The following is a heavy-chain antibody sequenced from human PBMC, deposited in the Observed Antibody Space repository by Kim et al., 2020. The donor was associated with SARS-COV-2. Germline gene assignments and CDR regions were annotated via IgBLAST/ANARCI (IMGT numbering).Heavy chain of an antibody. CDR1: GFTFNIFA. CDR3: AKDFASGSYTALDV. J-gene: IGHJ6*02. V-gene: IGHV3-23*01. CDR2: ITASGGDT. D-gene: IGHD3-10*01. Sequence: GGSLRLSCTASGFTFNIFAMSWVRQAPGKGLEWVSSITASGGDTYYADSVKGRFIISRDNSKNTVSLRMNSLRAEDTAKYYCAKDFASGSYTALDVWGQGTTLIV.